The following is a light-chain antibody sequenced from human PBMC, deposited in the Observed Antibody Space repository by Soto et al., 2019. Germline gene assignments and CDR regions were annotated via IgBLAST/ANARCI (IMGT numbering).Light chain of an antibody. J-gene: IGKJ2*01. CDR3: HQYNNWPTAYT. Sequence: EIVMTQSPATLSVSPGESATLSCRASQRISTNLAWYQQKGGQPPRLLIYGASTRATGITQIFSGSGSATDFTLTISSMQYADFAVYYCHQYNNWPTAYTFGQGTRVESK. CDR2: GAS. CDR1: QRISTN. V-gene: IGKV3-15*01.